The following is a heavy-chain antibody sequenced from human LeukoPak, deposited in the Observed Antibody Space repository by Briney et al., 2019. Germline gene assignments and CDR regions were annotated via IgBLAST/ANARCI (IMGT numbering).Heavy chain of an antibody. V-gene: IGHV3-23*01. Sequence: SGGSLRLSCAASGFTFSTYAMSWVRQAPGRGLEWVSGLGDSGGSTYYADSVKGRFTISRDSSKNTLYLQMNSLRAEDTAVCYCAKGLSTSYYSDFDYWGQGTVVTVSS. D-gene: IGHD2-2*01. CDR1: GFTFSTYA. J-gene: IGHJ4*02. CDR3: AKGLSTSYYSDFDY. CDR2: LGDSGGST.